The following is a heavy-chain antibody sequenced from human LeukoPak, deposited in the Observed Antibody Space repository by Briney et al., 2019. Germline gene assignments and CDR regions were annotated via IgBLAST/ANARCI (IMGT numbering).Heavy chain of an antibody. Sequence: GGSLRLSCAASGFTFSSYAMHWVRQAPGKGLEWVAVISYDGSNKYYADSVKGRCTISRDNSRNTVYLQMNSLRAEDTALYFCGKDPNGDYVGAFDFWGPGTMVTVSS. J-gene: IGHJ3*01. CDR1: GFTFSSYA. D-gene: IGHD4-17*01. CDR3: GKDPNGDYVGAFDF. CDR2: ISYDGSNK. V-gene: IGHV3-30*04.